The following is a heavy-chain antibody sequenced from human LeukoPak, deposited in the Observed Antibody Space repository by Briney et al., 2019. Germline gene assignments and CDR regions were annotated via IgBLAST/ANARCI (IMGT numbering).Heavy chain of an antibody. V-gene: IGHV3-48*03. Sequence: GGSLRLSCAASGFTFSSYEMSWVRQAPGKGLEWVSYISSSGSTIYYADSVKGRFTISRDNAKNSLYLQMNSLRAEDTAVYYCARATTTPTYYYDSSGLIKGGYFDYWGQGTLVTVSS. CDR1: GFTFSSYE. CDR2: ISSSGSTI. CDR3: ARATTTPTYYYDSSGLIKGGYFDY. J-gene: IGHJ4*02. D-gene: IGHD3-22*01.